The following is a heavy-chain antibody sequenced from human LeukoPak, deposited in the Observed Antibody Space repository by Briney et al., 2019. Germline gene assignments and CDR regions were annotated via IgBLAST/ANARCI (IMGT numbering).Heavy chain of an antibody. Sequence: GGSLRLSCAASGFTFSSYWMHWVRQAPGKGLVWVSRINGDGSSTSYADSVKGRFTISRDNAKNTLYLQMNSLRAEDTAVYYCARGRRVWGSYRPHDYWGQGTLVTVSS. D-gene: IGHD3-16*02. CDR3: ARGRRVWGSYRPHDY. CDR2: INGDGSST. J-gene: IGHJ4*02. V-gene: IGHV3-74*01. CDR1: GFTFSSYW.